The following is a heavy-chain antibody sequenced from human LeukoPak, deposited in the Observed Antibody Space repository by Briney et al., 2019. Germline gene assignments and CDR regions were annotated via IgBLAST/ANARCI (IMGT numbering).Heavy chain of an antibody. CDR3: ARGWVTVPVPFDY. Sequence: GGSLRLSCAASGFTFSSYAMSWVRQAPGKGLEWVSSISSSSDYIYYADSVKGRFTISRDNAKNSLYLQMNSLRAEDTAVYYCARGWVTVPVPFDYWGQGTLVTVSS. D-gene: IGHD4-23*01. V-gene: IGHV3-21*01. CDR1: GFTFSSYA. CDR2: ISSSSDYI. J-gene: IGHJ4*02.